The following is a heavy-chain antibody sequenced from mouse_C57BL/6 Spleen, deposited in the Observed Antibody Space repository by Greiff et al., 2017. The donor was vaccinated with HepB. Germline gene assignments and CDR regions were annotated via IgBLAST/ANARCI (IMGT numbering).Heavy chain of an antibody. Sequence: QVQLKQPGAELVRPGSSVKLSCKASGYTFTSYWMDWVKQRPGQGLEWIGNIYPSDSETHYNQKFKDKATLTVDKSSSTAYMQLSSLTSEDSAVYYCARQDYESGAMDYWGQGTSVTVSS. CDR2: IYPSDSET. V-gene: IGHV1-61*01. D-gene: IGHD2-4*01. J-gene: IGHJ4*01. CDR3: ARQDYESGAMDY. CDR1: GYTFTSYW.